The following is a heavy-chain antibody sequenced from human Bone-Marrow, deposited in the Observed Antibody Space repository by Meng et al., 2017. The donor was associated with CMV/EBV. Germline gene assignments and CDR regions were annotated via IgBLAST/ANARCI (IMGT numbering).Heavy chain of an antibody. CDR2: IYSGGST. D-gene: IGHD3-16*02. V-gene: IGHV3-66*01. J-gene: IGHJ4*02. Sequence: GESLKISCAASGFTVSSNYMSWVRQAPGKGLEWVSVIYSGGSTYYADSVKGRFTISRDNSKNTLYLQMNSLRAEDTAVYYCARGVTWRYYDYVWGSYRPTNYYFDYWGQGTLVTVS. CDR3: ARGVTWRYYDYVWGSYRPTNYYFDY. CDR1: GFTVSSNY.